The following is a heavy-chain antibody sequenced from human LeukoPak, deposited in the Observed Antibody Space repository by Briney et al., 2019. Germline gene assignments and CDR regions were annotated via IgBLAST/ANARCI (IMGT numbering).Heavy chain of an antibody. J-gene: IGHJ4*02. CDR2: AYYRSKWHI. V-gene: IGHV6-1*01. CDR3: ARNLRPDFDY. Sequence: SQTLSLTCAISGDSVSSSSSAWSWIRQSPSRGLEWLGRAYYRSKWHIDHAVSVKSRITINPDTSKNQFSLQLNSVTPEDTAVYYCARNLRPDFDYWGQGTLVTVSS. CDR1: GDSVSSSSSA.